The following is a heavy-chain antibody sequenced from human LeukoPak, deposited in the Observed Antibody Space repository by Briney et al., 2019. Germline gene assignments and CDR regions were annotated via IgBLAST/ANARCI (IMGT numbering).Heavy chain of an antibody. CDR2: IGISSNKI. Sequence: GGSLRLSCAASGFTFSSYAMSWVRQAPGKGLEWVSSIGISSNKIYYADSVKGRFIICRDNAKNSVYLQMNSLRAEDTAVYYCARDWGFDRYSSGWYDWGQGTLVTVSS. CDR1: GFTFSSYA. J-gene: IGHJ4*02. D-gene: IGHD6-19*01. CDR3: ARDWGFDRYSSGWYD. V-gene: IGHV3-21*01.